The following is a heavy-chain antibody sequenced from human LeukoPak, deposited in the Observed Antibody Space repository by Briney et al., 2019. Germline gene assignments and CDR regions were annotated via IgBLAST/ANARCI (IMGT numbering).Heavy chain of an antibody. CDR3: ARVRGESPRWFDP. J-gene: IGHJ5*02. V-gene: IGHV3-74*01. D-gene: IGHD3-10*01. Sequence: GRSLRLSCAASGFTFSSYWMNWVRQAPGKGLVWVSRIASDGSSTTYADSVKGRFSISRDNAKNTLYLQMNSLRAEDTAVYYCARVRGESPRWFDPWGQGTLVTVSS. CDR1: GFTFSSYW. CDR2: IASDGSST.